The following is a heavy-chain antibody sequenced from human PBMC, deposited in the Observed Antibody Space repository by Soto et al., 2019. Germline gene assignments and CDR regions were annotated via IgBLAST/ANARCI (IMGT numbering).Heavy chain of an antibody. Sequence: QVQLVESGGGVVQPGRSLRLSCAASGFTFSSYAMHWVRQAPGKGLEWVAVISYDGSNKYYADSVKGRFTISRDNSKNTRYLQMNSLRAEDTAVYYCARDGATMIDLYYYYGMDVWGQGTTVTVSS. V-gene: IGHV3-30-3*01. CDR3: ARDGATMIDLYYYYGMDV. D-gene: IGHD3-22*01. J-gene: IGHJ6*02. CDR1: GFTFSSYA. CDR2: ISYDGSNK.